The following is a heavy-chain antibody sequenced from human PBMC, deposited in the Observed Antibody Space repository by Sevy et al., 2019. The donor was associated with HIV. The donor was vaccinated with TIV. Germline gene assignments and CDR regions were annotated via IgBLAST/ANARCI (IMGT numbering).Heavy chain of an antibody. D-gene: IGHD3-3*01. V-gene: IGHV3-23*01. Sequence: GGSLRLSCAASGFTFDSYAMHWVRQVAGKGLEWVSTISGSGYATSYADSVKGRFIISRDTSRNTLYLQMNSLRVEDSAVNFCAKDRVTVFGVVVTFDSWGQGTLVTVSS. CDR1: GFTFDSYA. CDR2: ISGSGYAT. CDR3: AKDRVTVFGVVVTFDS. J-gene: IGHJ4*02.